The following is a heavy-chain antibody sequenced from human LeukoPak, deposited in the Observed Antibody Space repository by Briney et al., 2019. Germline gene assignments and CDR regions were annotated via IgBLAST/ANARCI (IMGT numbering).Heavy chain of an antibody. CDR1: GYSFTNYW. J-gene: IGHJ3*02. V-gene: IGHV5-10-1*01. CDR2: IDPSDSYT. Sequence: GESLRISCKGSGYSFTNYWISWVRQMPGKGLKWMGRIDPSDSYTNYSPSFQGHVTIPADKSISTAYLQWSSLKASDTAMYYCARHYRYYYDSSDYYYGASGAFDIWGQGTMVTVSS. CDR3: ARHYRYYYDSSDYYYGASGAFDI. D-gene: IGHD3-22*01.